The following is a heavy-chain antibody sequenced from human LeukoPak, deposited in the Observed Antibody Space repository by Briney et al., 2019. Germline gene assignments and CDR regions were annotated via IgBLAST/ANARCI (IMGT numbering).Heavy chain of an antibody. J-gene: IGHJ4*02. CDR2: INPRGGST. CDR3: AKSSDWEDYFDY. Sequence: GASVKVSCKASGYSFTSYYMHWVRQAPGQGLEWMGRINPRGGSTSYAQKLQGRVTMTRDTSTSTVYMELSSLRSEDTAVYYCAKSSDWEDYFDYWGQGTLVPVSS. CDR1: GYSFTSYY. D-gene: IGHD6-19*01. V-gene: IGHV1-46*01.